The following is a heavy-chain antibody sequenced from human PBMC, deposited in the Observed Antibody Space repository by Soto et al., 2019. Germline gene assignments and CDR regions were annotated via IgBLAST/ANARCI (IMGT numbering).Heavy chain of an antibody. V-gene: IGHV3-33*01. CDR3: ARDCDYCDYKPPYFDY. J-gene: IGHJ4*02. Sequence: GGSLRLSCAASGFTFSSYGMHWVRQAPGKGLEWVAVIWYDGSNKYYADSVKGRFTISRDNSKNTLYLQMNSLRAEDTAVYYCARDCDYCDYKPPYFDYCGQGTLVTVSA. D-gene: IGHD4-17*01. CDR2: IWYDGSNK. CDR1: GFTFSSYG.